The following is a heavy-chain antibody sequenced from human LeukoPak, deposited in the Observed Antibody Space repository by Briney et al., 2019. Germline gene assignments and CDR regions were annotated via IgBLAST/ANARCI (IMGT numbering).Heavy chain of an antibody. V-gene: IGHV4-59*01. D-gene: IGHD1-26*01. CDR3: ASGSYAYYYMDI. CDR2: IYYSGST. J-gene: IGHJ6*03. Sequence: SETLSLTCTVSGGSISTYFWSWIRQPPGKGLEWIGYIYYSGSTNYNPSLKSRVTISVDTSKNQFSLKLSSVTAADTAVYYCASGSYAYYYMDIWGKGTTVTVSS. CDR1: GGSISTYF.